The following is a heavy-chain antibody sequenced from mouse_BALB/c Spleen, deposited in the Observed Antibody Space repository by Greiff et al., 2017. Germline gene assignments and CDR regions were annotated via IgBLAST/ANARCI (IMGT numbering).Heavy chain of an antibody. V-gene: IGHV1-82*01. CDR2: IYPGDGDT. D-gene: IGHD2-4*01. J-gene: IGHJ4*01. Sequence: VQVVESGPELVKPGASVKISCKASGYAFSSSWMNWVKQRPGQGLEWIGRIYPGDGDTNYNGKFKGKATLTADKSSSTAYMQLSSLTSVDSAVYFCARGDYDSGYAMDYWGQGTSVTVSS. CDR1: GYAFSSSW. CDR3: ARGDYDSGYAMDY.